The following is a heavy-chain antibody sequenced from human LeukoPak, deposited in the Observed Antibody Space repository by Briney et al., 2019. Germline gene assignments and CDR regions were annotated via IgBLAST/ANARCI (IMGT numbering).Heavy chain of an antibody. D-gene: IGHD3-9*01. CDR3: ARGAYYDILTGYYSQEYYYYMDV. Sequence: PSETLSLTCTVSGGSISSSSYYWGWIRQPPGKGLEWIGSIYYSGSTYYNPSLKSRVTMSVDTSKNQFSLKLSSVTAADTAVYYCARGAYYDILTGYYSQEYYYYMDVWGKGTTVTFSS. J-gene: IGHJ6*03. CDR1: GGSISSSSYY. V-gene: IGHV4-39*01. CDR2: IYYSGST.